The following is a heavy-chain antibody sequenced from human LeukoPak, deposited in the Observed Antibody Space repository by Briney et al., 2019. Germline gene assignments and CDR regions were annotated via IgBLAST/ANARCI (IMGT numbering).Heavy chain of an antibody. CDR1: GGTFSSYA. J-gene: IGHJ6*03. D-gene: IGHD3-16*01. CDR2: IIPIFGTA. V-gene: IGHV1-69*06. CDR3: ARWVGDYYYYYMDV. Sequence: ASVKVSCKASGGTFSSYAISWVRRAPAQGLEWMGGIIPIFGTANYAQKFQGRVTITADKSTSTAYMELSSLRSEDTAVYYCARWVGDYYYYYMDVWGKGTTVTVSS.